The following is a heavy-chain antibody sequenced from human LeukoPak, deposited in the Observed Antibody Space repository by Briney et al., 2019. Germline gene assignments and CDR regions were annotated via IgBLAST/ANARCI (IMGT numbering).Heavy chain of an antibody. D-gene: IGHD4-17*01. CDR1: GFTFSSYG. J-gene: IGHJ4*02. CDR2: IRYDGSNK. CDR3: ANLYGDYDPR. Sequence: PGGSLRLSCAASGFTFSSYGMHWVRQAPGKGLEWVAFIRYDGSNKYYADSVKGRFTISRDNSKNTLYLQMNSLRAEDTAVYYCANLYGDYDPRWGQGTLVTVSS. V-gene: IGHV3-30*02.